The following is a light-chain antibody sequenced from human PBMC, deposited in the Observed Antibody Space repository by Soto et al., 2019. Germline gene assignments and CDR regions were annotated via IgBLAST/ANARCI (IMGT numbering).Light chain of an antibody. Sequence: DIVMTQSPDSLAVSLGERATINCKSSQSVLYSSNNKNYLAWYQHKPGQPPKLLIYWASTRESGVPDRFSASGSGTDFTLTISSLQAEDVAVYYCQQYYSTPYTFGQGTKLEIK. V-gene: IGKV4-1*01. CDR2: WAS. J-gene: IGKJ2*01. CDR3: QQYYSTPYT. CDR1: QSVLYSSNNKNY.